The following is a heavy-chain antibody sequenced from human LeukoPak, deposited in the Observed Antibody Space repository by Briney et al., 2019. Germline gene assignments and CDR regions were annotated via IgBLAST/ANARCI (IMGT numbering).Heavy chain of an antibody. J-gene: IGHJ3*02. CDR2: IIPNSGGT. D-gene: IGHD6-13*01. V-gene: IGHV1-2*02. CDR3: AREKAGRDGTFDI. CDR1: GYTFIDYS. Sequence: ASVTVSCKASGYTFIDYSMHWVRQAPAQGLQWMGWIIPNSGGTNHAQKFQGRVSMTRDTSISTAYLELSRLTSDDTAIYFCAREKAGRDGTFDIWGQGTVVTVSS.